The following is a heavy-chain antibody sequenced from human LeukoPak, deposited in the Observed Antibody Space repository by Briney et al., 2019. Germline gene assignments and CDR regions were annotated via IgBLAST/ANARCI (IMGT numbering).Heavy chain of an antibody. Sequence: PSETLSLTCAVYGGSFSGYYWSWIRQPPGKGLEWIGEINHSGSTNYNPSLKSRVTISVDTSKNQFSLKLSSVTAADTAVYYCAIVLTTVTPDAFDIWGQGTMVTVSS. CDR3: AIVLTTVTPDAFDI. CDR1: GGSFSGYY. V-gene: IGHV4-34*01. CDR2: INHSGST. J-gene: IGHJ3*02. D-gene: IGHD4-17*01.